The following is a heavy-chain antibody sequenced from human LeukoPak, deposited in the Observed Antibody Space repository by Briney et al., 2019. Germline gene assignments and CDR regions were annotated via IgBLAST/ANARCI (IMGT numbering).Heavy chain of an antibody. CDR1: GFTFGDYA. J-gene: IGHJ4*02. Sequence: GGSLRLSCTASGFTFGDYAMSWVRQAPGKGLEWVGFIRSKAYGGTTEYAASVKGRFTISRDDSKSIAYLQMNSLKTEDTAVYYCTRLWFGELWVSTNLHIDYWGQGTLVTVSS. CDR3: TRLWFGELWVSTNLHIDY. V-gene: IGHV3-49*04. D-gene: IGHD3-10*01. CDR2: IRSKAYGGTT.